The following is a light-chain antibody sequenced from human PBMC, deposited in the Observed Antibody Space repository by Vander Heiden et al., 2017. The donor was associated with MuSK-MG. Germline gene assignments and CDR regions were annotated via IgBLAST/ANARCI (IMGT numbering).Light chain of an antibody. Sequence: SYVLTPPPAVSVAPGQPASITCAGDNIRGHYVRWYQQKPGQAPVLMMYYDKNRPSEIPERFSGSNAGNQATLTISRVEAGDEADYYCQIWESNSDQVVFGGGTQLTVL. CDR2: YDK. CDR3: QIWESNSDQVV. V-gene: IGLV3-21*01. J-gene: IGLJ2*01. CDR1: NIRGHY.